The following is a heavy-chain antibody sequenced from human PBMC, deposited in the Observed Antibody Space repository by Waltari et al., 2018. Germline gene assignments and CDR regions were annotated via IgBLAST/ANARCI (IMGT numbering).Heavy chain of an antibody. Sequence: QVQLQESGPGLVKPSQTLSLTCTVSGGPISSGDYYWSWIRQPPGKGLEWIGYIYYSGSTYYNPSLKSRVXISVDTSKNQFSLKLSSVTAADTAVYYCAREISGYNYFDYWGQGTLVTXSS. CDR2: IYYSGST. CDR3: AREISGYNYFDY. CDR1: GGPISSGDYY. D-gene: IGHD5-12*01. J-gene: IGHJ4*02. V-gene: IGHV4-30-4*08.